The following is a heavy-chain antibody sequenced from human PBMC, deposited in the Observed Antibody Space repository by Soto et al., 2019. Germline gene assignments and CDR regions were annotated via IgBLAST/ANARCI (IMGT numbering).Heavy chain of an antibody. J-gene: IGHJ4*02. Sequence: QVQLQQWGAGLLKPSETLSLTCAVYGGSFSGYYWSWIRQSPGKGLEWVGEINHSGSTNYNPSLKSRLIISVDTSKRQFSLNLSSVTAADTAVYYCARVALGFCSSTNCPESDYWGQGSPVTVSS. CDR2: INHSGST. V-gene: IGHV4-34*01. D-gene: IGHD2-2*01. CDR1: GGSFSGYY. CDR3: ARVALGFCSSTNCPESDY.